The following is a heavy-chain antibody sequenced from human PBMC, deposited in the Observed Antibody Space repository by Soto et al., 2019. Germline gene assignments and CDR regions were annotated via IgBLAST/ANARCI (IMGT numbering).Heavy chain of an antibody. CDR1: GGSFSGYY. CDR2: INHSGST. V-gene: IGHV4-34*01. D-gene: IGHD3-10*01. CDR3: ARGVRGSGSYGDWFDP. Sequence: QVQLQQWGAGLLKPSETLSLTCAVYGGSFSGYYWSWIRQPPGKGLEWSGEINHSGSTNYNPSLKCRVSTSVDTSKNQYYLKLSSVTAADTDVYYCARGVRGSGSYGDWFDPWGQGTLVPVSS. J-gene: IGHJ5*02.